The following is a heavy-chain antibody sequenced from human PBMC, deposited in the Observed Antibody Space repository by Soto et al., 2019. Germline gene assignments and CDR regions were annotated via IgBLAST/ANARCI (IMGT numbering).Heavy chain of an antibody. CDR2: IYYSGST. V-gene: IGHV4-31*03. D-gene: IGHD3-16*01. CDR3: ARAVCHPRYYMDV. J-gene: IGHJ6*03. Sequence: TSETLSLTCTVSGGSISSGGYYWSWIRQHPGKGLEWIGYIYYSGSTYYNTSLKSRVTISVDTSKNQFSLKLSSVTAADTAVYYCARAVCHPRYYMDVWGKGTTVTV. CDR1: GGSISSGGYY.